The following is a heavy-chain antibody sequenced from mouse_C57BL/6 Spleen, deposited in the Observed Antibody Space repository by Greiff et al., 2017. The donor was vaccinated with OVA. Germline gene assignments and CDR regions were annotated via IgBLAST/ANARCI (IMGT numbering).Heavy chain of an antibody. CDR1: GYAFSSSW. CDR3: VRADYFDY. CDR2: IYPGDGDT. J-gene: IGHJ2*01. Sequence: VKLMESGPELVKPGASVKISCKASGYAFSSSWMNWVKQRPGKGLEWIGRIYPGDGDTNYNGKFKGKATLTADKSSSTAYMQLSSLTSEDSAVYFCVRADYFDYWGQGTTLTVSS. V-gene: IGHV1-82*01.